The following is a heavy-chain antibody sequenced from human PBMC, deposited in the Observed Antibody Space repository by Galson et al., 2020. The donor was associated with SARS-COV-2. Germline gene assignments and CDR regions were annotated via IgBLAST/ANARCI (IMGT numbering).Heavy chain of an antibody. D-gene: IGHD1-26*01. Sequence: GESLKISCKASGYTFTSYGISWVRQAPGQGLEWMGWISAYNGNTNYAQKLQGRVTMTTDTSTSTAYMELRSLRSDDTAVYYCARISGSYLDAFDIWGQGTMVTVSS. CDR3: ARISGSYLDAFDI. V-gene: IGHV1-18*04. J-gene: IGHJ3*02. CDR2: ISAYNGNT. CDR1: GYTFTSYG.